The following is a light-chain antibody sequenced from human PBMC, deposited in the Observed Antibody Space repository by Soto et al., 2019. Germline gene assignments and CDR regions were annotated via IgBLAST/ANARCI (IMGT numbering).Light chain of an antibody. CDR2: AAS. V-gene: IGKV1-27*01. Sequence: DIQMTQSPSSLSASVGDRVTITCRASQGISNYLAWYQQKPGKVPKLLIYAASTLQAGVPSRFSGSGSGTEFTLTISSLQAEDVATYYCQKYNSAPWTFGQGTKVEIK. CDR3: QKYNSAPWT. CDR1: QGISNY. J-gene: IGKJ1*01.